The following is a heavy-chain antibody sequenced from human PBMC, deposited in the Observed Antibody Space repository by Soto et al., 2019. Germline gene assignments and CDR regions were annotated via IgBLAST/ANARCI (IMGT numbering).Heavy chain of an antibody. CDR3: ARADGSGSYRAEDFQH. CDR2: INPSGGST. V-gene: IGHV1-46*03. D-gene: IGHD3-10*01. J-gene: IGHJ1*01. Sequence: ASMKVSCKASGYTFTSYYMHWVRQAPGQGLEWMGIINPSGGSTSYAQKFQGRVTMTRDTSTSTVYMELSSLRSEDTAVYYCARADGSGSYRAEDFQHWGHGTLVTGSS. CDR1: GYTFTSYY.